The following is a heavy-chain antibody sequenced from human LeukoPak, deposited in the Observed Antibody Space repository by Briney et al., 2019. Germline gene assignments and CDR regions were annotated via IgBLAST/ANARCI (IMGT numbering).Heavy chain of an antibody. CDR2: MNPNSGNT. CDR1: GYTFTSYD. Sequence: ASVKVSCKASGYTFTSYDINWVRQATGQGLEWMGWMNPNSGNTGCAQKFQGRVTMTRNTSISTAYMELSSLRSEDTAVYYCAKTYYYDSSGSGAFDIWGQGTMVTVSS. D-gene: IGHD3-22*01. CDR3: AKTYYYDSSGSGAFDI. J-gene: IGHJ3*02. V-gene: IGHV1-8*01.